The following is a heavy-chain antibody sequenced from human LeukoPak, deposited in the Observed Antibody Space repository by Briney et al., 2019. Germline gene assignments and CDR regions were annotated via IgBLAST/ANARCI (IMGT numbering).Heavy chain of an antibody. J-gene: IGHJ4*02. CDR3: ARRGYYDSSGYYQPGFDY. V-gene: IGHV4-34*01. Sequence: SETLSLTCAVYGGSFSGYYWSWIRQPPGKGLEWIGEINHSGSTNYNPSLKSRVTISVDTSKNQFSLKLSSVTAADTAVYYCARRGYYDSSGYYQPGFDYWGQGTLVTVSS. CDR1: GGSFSGYY. D-gene: IGHD3-22*01. CDR2: INHSGST.